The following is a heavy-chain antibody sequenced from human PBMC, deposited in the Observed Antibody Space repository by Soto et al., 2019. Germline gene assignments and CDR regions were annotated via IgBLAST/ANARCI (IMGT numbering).Heavy chain of an antibody. CDR3: ARGGVGATMAADY. D-gene: IGHD1-26*01. CDR2: IDPSDSYT. V-gene: IGHV5-10-1*01. J-gene: IGHJ4*02. CDR1: GYSFTSYW. Sequence: PGESLKISCKGSGYSFTSYWISWVRQMPGKGLEWMGRIDPSDSYTNYSPSFQGHVTISADKSISTAYLQWSSLKASDTAMYYCARGGVGATMAADYWGQGTLVTVSS.